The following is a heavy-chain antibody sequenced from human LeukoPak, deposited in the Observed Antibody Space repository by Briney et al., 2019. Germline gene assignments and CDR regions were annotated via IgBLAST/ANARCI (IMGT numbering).Heavy chain of an antibody. Sequence: GGSLRLSCAASGFTFSSYAIHWVRQAPGKGLEWVAVISYDGSNKYYADSVKGRLTISRDNSKNTLYLQMNSLRAEDTAVYYCARGASYSSSWNWGQGTLVTVSS. CDR2: ISYDGSNK. D-gene: IGHD6-13*01. CDR1: GFTFSSYA. V-gene: IGHV3-30-3*01. CDR3: ARGASYSSSWN. J-gene: IGHJ4*02.